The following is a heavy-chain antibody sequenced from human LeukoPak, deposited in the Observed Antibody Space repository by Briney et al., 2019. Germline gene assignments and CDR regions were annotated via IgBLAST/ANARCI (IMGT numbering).Heavy chain of an antibody. V-gene: IGHV3-7*01. J-gene: IGHJ4*02. CDR3: VRDGGVSGYDLLDY. CDR1: GFTFSHYW. Sequence: PGGSLRLSCAASGFTFSHYWMTWVRQAPGKGLEWVARINQDGSEEYYMDSVKARFTISGDNAKNSVFLQMNSLRAEDTAVYYCVRDGGVSGYDLLDYWGQGTLVTVSS. D-gene: IGHD5-12*01. CDR2: INQDGSEE.